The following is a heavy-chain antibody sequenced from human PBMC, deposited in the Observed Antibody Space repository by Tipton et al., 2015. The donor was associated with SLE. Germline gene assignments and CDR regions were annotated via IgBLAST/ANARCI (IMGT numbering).Heavy chain of an antibody. CDR3: ARTLDALDL. J-gene: IGHJ3*01. Sequence: TLSLTCTVSGGSISSSSYYWGWIRQPAGKGLEWIGRVYITGSPYYNPSLESRVAMSMDTSKNQFSLRLTAVAAADTAVYYCARTLDALDLWGQGTMVTVSS. CDR1: GGSISSSSYY. CDR2: VYITGSP. V-gene: IGHV4-61*02.